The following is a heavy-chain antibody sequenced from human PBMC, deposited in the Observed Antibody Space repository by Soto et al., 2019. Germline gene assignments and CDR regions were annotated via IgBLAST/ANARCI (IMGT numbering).Heavy chain of an antibody. CDR3: GGGYCDFGSGNCRGPWSDV. J-gene: IGHJ6*02. Sequence: PSETLSLTCAVYGGSFSPYFYTWIRQPPGKGLEWIGETSHSGITNYNPSLKSRVTISVHTSRNQFSLNLTSVTAADPAVYYCGGGYCDFGSGNCRGPWSDVWGQGTMVTVSS. CDR2: TSHSGIT. D-gene: IGHD3-3*01. V-gene: IGHV4-34*01. CDR1: GGSFSPYF.